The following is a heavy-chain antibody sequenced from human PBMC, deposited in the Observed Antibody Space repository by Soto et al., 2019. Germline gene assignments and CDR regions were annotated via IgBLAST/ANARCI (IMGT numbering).Heavy chain of an antibody. CDR3: ARGAITIFGAVAGGMDV. CDR1: GGTFSSYA. D-gene: IGHD3-3*01. J-gene: IGHJ6*02. V-gene: IGHV1-69*13. CDR2: IIPIFGTA. Sequence: SVKVSCKASGGTFSSYAISWVRQAPGQGLEWMGGIIPIFGTANYAQKFQGRVTITADESTSTAYMELSSLRSEDTAVYYCARGAITIFGAVAGGMDVWGQGTTVTVS.